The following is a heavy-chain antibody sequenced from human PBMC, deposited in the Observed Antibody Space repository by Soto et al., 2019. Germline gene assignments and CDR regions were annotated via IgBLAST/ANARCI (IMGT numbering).Heavy chain of an antibody. V-gene: IGHV4-39*01. J-gene: IGHJ3*02. Sequence: QLQLQESGPGLVKPSETLSLTCTVSRGSIQSSTYYWGWIRQPPGKGLEWIGTVYYNGSPYFNPSLNSRRTLSADPPQNQFSLRLASVTAADTAVYYCARQTYLTYFDIWGQGTMVTVSS. D-gene: IGHD3-16*01. CDR2: VYYNGSP. CDR3: ARQTYLTYFDI. CDR1: RGSIQSSTYY.